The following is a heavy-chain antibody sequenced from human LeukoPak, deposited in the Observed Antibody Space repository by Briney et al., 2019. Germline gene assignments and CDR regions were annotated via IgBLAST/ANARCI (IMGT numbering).Heavy chain of an antibody. J-gene: IGHJ5*02. Sequence: ASVKVSCKASGYTFTSYGISWVRQAPGRGLEWMGWISAYNGNTNYAQKLQGRGTMTTDTSTSTAYMELRSLRSDDTAVYYCARDRARYCTNGVCSTNWFDPWGQGTLVTVSS. V-gene: IGHV1-18*01. CDR1: GYTFTSYG. CDR2: ISAYNGNT. D-gene: IGHD2-8*01. CDR3: ARDRARYCTNGVCSTNWFDP.